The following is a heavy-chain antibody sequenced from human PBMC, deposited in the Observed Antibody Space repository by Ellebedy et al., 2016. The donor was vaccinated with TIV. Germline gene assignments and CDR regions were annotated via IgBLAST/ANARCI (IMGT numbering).Heavy chain of an antibody. CDR3: ARVKWELPFDY. Sequence: AASVKVSCKASGYTFTTYAVHWVRQAPGQRLEWMGWINAGNGNTEYSQKFQGRVTITRDTSASTAYMELSSLRSEDTAVYYCARVKWELPFDYWGQGTLVTVSS. V-gene: IGHV1-3*01. J-gene: IGHJ4*02. D-gene: IGHD1-26*01. CDR1: GYTFTTYA. CDR2: INAGNGNT.